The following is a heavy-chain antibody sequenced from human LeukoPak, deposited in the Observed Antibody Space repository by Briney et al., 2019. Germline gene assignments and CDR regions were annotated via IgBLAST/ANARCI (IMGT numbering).Heavy chain of an antibody. CDR2: ISSSGSTI. V-gene: IGHV3-48*03. CDR3: AELGITMIGGV. CDR1: GFTFSSYE. Sequence: GGSLRLSCAASGFTFSSYEMNWVRQAPGKGLELVSYISSSGSTIYYADSVKGRFTISRDNAKNPLYLQMNSLRAEDTAVYYCAELGITMIGGVWGKGTTVTISS. J-gene: IGHJ6*04. D-gene: IGHD3-10*02.